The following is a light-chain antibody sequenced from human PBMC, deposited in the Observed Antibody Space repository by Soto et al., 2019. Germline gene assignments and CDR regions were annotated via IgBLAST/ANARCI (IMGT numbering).Light chain of an antibody. V-gene: IGKV1-39*01. Sequence: DIPMTQSPSSLSAFVGDRLTITCRASQSVDNYLNWYQHKPGKAPKLLISVVSTLQTGVPSRFSGSGSVTDFTLTISSLQPEDFATYYCQQTYSIPWTFGQGTKVEI. CDR2: VVS. J-gene: IGKJ1*01. CDR3: QQTYSIPWT. CDR1: QSVDNY.